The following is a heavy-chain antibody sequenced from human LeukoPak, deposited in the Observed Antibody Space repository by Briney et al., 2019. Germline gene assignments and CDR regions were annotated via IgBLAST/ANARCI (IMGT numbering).Heavy chain of an antibody. CDR2: IIPIFGTA. J-gene: IGHJ6*03. CDR3: ARAPCSSTSCHYRSYYYYYYMDV. V-gene: IGHV1-69*05. D-gene: IGHD2-2*01. CDR1: GGTFSSYA. Sequence: SVKVSCKASGGTFSSYAISWVRQAPGQGLEWVGGIIPIFGTANYAQKFQGRVTITTDESTSTAYMELSSLRSEDTAVYYCARAPCSSTSCHYRSYYYYYYMDVWGKGTTVTVSS.